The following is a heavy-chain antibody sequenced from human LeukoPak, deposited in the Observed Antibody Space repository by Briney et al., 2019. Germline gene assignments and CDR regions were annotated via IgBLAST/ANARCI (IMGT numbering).Heavy chain of an antibody. V-gene: IGHV4-59*01. CDR3: ARDYDGADAFDI. CDR2: IYYSGST. D-gene: IGHD3-16*01. CDR1: GGSFSSYY. Sequence: SETLSLTCAVYGGSFSSYYWSWIRQPPGKGLEWIGYIYYSGSTNYNPSLKSRVTISVDTSKNQFSLKLSSVTAADTAVYYCARDYDGADAFDIWGQGTMVTVSS. J-gene: IGHJ3*02.